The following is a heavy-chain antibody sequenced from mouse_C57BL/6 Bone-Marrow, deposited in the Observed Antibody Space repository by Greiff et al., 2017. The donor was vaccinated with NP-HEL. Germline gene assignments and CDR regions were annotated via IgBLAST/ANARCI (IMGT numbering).Heavy chain of an antibody. Sequence: VQLQQSGAELVRPGASVKLSCTASGFNITDDYMHWVKQRPEQGLEWIGWIDPENGDTEYASKFQGKATITADTSSNTAYLQLSSLTSEDTAVYYCATGITTVGEDAMDYWGQGTSVTVSS. CDR1: GFNITDDY. CDR2: IDPENGDT. CDR3: ATGITTVGEDAMDY. V-gene: IGHV14-4*01. J-gene: IGHJ4*01. D-gene: IGHD1-1*01.